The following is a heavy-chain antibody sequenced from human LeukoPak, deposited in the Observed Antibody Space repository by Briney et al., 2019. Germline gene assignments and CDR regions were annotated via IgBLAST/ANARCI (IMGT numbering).Heavy chain of an antibody. D-gene: IGHD5-12*01. J-gene: IGHJ4*02. Sequence: ASVKVSCKASGYTFTMYDINWVRQATGQGLEWMGWMNPNSGSTGYAQKFQGRVTITRNTSISTAYMELSGLRSADTAEYYCARGRSTGYPYYFEYWGQGTPVTVSS. CDR2: MNPNSGST. CDR3: ARGRSTGYPYYFEY. CDR1: GYTFTMYD. V-gene: IGHV1-8*03.